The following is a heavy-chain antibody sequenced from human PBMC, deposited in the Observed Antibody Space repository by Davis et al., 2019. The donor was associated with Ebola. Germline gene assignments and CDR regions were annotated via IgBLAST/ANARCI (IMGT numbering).Heavy chain of an antibody. V-gene: IGHV1-8*03. CDR2: MNPNSGNT. CDR3: ARDYGSGPFRY. D-gene: IGHD3-10*01. CDR1: GYTFTSYG. J-gene: IGHJ4*02. Sequence: ASVKVSCKASGYTFTSYGISWVRQATGQGLEWMGWMNPNSGNTGYAQKFQGRVTITRDTSTSTAYMELRSLRSDDTAVYYCARDYGSGPFRYWGQGTLVTVSS.